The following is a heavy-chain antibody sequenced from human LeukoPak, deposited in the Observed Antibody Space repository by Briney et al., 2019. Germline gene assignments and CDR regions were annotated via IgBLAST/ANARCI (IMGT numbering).Heavy chain of an antibody. Sequence: GGSLRLSCAASGFTFSSYNMNWVRQAPGKGLEWVSSISISSSYIYYADSVKGRFTISRDNAKNSLYLQMNSLRAEDAAVYYCAKAPVTTCSGAYCYPFDYWGQGTLVTVSS. CDR2: ISISSSYI. J-gene: IGHJ4*02. D-gene: IGHD2-15*01. CDR1: GFTFSSYN. CDR3: AKAPVTTCSGAYCYPFDY. V-gene: IGHV3-21*04.